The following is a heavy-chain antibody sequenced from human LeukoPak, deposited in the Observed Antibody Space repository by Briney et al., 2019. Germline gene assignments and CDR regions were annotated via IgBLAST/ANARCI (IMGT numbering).Heavy chain of an antibody. CDR1: RYSISNGYY. CDR2: IYHDGTT. CDR3: ARAQEDSSSTQDGYSHFDY. V-gene: IGHV4-38-2*02. Sequence: SETLSLTCTVSRYSISNGYYWGWIRQPPGKGLEWVGNIYHDGTTYYNPSLKSRVTISVDTSKNQFSLRLTSLTAADTAVYYCARAQEDSSSTQDGYSHFDYWGQGTLVTVSS. J-gene: IGHJ4*02. D-gene: IGHD5-24*01.